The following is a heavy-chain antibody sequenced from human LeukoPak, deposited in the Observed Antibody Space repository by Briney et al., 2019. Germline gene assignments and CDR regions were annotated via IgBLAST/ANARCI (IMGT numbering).Heavy chain of an antibody. D-gene: IGHD3-10*01. J-gene: IGHJ3*02. CDR1: GFNLNSYA. CDR3: ARDGSGYDDAFDI. CDR2: ISSSSSYI. V-gene: IGHV3-21*01. Sequence: GGSLRLSCVASGFNLNSYAMNWVRQAPGKGLEWVSSISSSSSYIYYADSVKGRFTISRDNARNSLYLQMNSLRAEDTAVYYCARDGSGYDDAFDIWGQGTMVTVSS.